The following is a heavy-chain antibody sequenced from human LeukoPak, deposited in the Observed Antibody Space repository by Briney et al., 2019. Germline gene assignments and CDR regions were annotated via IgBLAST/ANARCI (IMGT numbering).Heavy chain of an antibody. CDR1: GDSITNNDYY. J-gene: IGHJ5*02. D-gene: IGHD2-2*01. V-gene: IGHV4-39*01. CDR2: IYYSGSP. CDR3: AGHLMTPAGLRWFDP. Sequence: TLSLTCTVSGDSITNNDYYWGWIRQPPGKGLEWIASIYYSGSPYYIPSLKSRATISVDTSRSQFSLQLTSVTATDTAMYFCAGHLMTPAGLRWFDPWGQGILVIVSS.